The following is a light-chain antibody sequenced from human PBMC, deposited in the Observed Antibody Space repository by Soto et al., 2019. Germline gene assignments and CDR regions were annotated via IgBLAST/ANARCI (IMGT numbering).Light chain of an antibody. CDR3: CSFARTSIFYA. V-gene: IGLV2-23*01. CDR2: EGD. J-gene: IGLJ1*01. CDR1: SSDVGGSNL. Sequence: QSALTQPASVSGSPGQSITISCSGTSSDVGGSNLVSWYQQHPGKAPKLIIFEGDRRPSGVSGRFSGSKSGNTASLTISVFHAVVEADYYCCSFARTSIFYAFGTGTKVTVL.